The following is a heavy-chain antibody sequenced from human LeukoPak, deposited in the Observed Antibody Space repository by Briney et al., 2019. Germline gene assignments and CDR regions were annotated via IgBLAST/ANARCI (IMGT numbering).Heavy chain of an antibody. CDR3: ARGGTAVARGEY. Sequence: GGSLRLSCAASGFTFSSYSMNWVRQAPGKGLVWVSYISNSGSTTYYADSVKGRFTISRDNAKNSLYLQMNSLRVEDTAVYYCARGGTAVARGEYWGQGTLVTVSS. CDR2: ISNSGSTT. J-gene: IGHJ4*02. V-gene: IGHV3-48*01. CDR1: GFTFSSYS. D-gene: IGHD6-19*01.